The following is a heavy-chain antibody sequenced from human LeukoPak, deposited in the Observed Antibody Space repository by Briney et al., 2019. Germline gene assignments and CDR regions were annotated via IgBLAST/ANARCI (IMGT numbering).Heavy chain of an antibody. V-gene: IGHV3-21*01. CDR1: GFTFSNYN. D-gene: IGHD3-22*01. CDR3: ARDGLQAYYDSSGFFDY. J-gene: IGHJ4*02. Sequence: KSGGSLRLSCAASGFTFSNYNMNWVRQAPGKGLEWVSSISGSSSFISYADSMQGRFTISRDNARNSLYLQMNSLRAEDTAVYYCARDGLQAYYDSSGFFDYWGQGTLVTVSS. CDR2: ISGSSSFI.